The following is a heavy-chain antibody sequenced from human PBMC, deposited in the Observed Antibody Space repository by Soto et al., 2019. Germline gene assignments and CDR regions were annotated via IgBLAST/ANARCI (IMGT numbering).Heavy chain of an antibody. J-gene: IGHJ6*03. D-gene: IGHD6-19*01. CDR1: GYSFTNYG. V-gene: IGHV1-18*01. CDR2: ISAYNGNT. Sequence: QDQLVQSGVEVKKPGASVKVSCKASGYSFTNYGITWVRQAPGQGFECMGWISAYNGNTKYAQKLQGRVTMTTDACTSTAYLELRSLTSDDTAVYYCARDRGVAPPVAGNTHYYYYMDVWGKGTTVTVSS. CDR3: ARDRGVAPPVAGNTHYYYYMDV.